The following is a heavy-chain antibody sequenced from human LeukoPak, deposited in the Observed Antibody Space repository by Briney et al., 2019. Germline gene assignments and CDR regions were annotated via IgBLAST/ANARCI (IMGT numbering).Heavy chain of an antibody. V-gene: IGHV3-30*02. J-gene: IGHJ4*02. CDR2: IPYDGSKQ. Sequence: PGGSLRLSCAASGFTFSSYGMHWVRQAPGKGLEWVSFIPYDGSKQYYADSVKGRFTISRDNSKNTLYLQLNGLRAEDTALYYCAKEDRGPLEMTTTKGLDYWGQGTLVTASS. CDR1: GFTFSSYG. CDR3: AKEDRGPLEMTTTKGLDY. D-gene: IGHD5-24*01.